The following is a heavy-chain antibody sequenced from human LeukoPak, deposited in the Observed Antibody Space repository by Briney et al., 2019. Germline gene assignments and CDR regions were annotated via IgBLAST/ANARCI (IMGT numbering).Heavy chain of an antibody. D-gene: IGHD1-7*01. CDR2: INPNSGGT. J-gene: IGHJ4*02. CDR3: ARSLTETTDSFDY. CDR1: GYTFTGYY. Sequence: ASVKVSCKASGYTFTGYYMHWVRQAPGQGLEWMGWINPNSGGTNYAQKFQGRVTMTRDTSISTAYMELSRLRSDDTAVYYCARSLTETTDSFDYWGQGTLVTVSS. V-gene: IGHV1-2*02.